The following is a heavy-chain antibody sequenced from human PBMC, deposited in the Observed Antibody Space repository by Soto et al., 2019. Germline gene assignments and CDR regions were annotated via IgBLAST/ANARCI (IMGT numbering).Heavy chain of an antibody. J-gene: IGHJ3*02. CDR1: GFTFNISV. V-gene: IGHV3-23*01. Sequence: PGGSLRLSCAASGFTFNISVMTLVRQAPGQGLEWVAIISDNSGSRGCSYYAGSVKGRITISRDNSKNTLYLQVDSLTGADTAVYYCASAKAVVIAPLGIWGQGALVTVS. D-gene: IGHD2-21*01. CDR3: ASAKAVVIAPLGI. CDR2: ISDNSGSRGCS.